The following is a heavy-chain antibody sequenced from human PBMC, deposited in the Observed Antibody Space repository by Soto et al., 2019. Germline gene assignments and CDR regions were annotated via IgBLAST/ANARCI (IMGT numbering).Heavy chain of an antibody. Sequence: SETLSLTCTVSGGSVSSCSYYWRWSRQPPGKGLEWIGYIYYSGSSNYNPSLKSRVTISVDTSKNQFSLKLSSVTAADTAVYYCPRARGLTTILVALSDTFDIWGQGTMVTVSS. CDR3: PRARGLTTILVALSDTFDI. J-gene: IGHJ3*02. CDR1: GGSVSSCSYY. D-gene: IGHD3-22*01. CDR2: IYYSGSS. V-gene: IGHV4-61*01.